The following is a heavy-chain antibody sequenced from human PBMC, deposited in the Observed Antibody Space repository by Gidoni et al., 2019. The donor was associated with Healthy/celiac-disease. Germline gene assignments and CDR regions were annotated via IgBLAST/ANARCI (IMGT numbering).Heavy chain of an antibody. Sequence: QLQLQESGPGLVKPSETLSLTCTVSGGSISSSSYYWGCIRQPPGKGLEWIVSIYYSGSTYYNPSLKSRVTISVDTSKNQFSLKLSSVTAADTAVYYCARGNVIAVAADYWGQGTLVTVSS. V-gene: IGHV4-39*07. J-gene: IGHJ4*02. CDR3: ARGNVIAVAADY. CDR1: GGSISSSSYY. CDR2: IYYSGST. D-gene: IGHD6-19*01.